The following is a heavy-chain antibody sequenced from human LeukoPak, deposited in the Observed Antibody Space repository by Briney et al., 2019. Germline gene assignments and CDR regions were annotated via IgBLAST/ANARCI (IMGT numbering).Heavy chain of an antibody. J-gene: IGHJ4*02. CDR1: RYTFTSYD. CDR2: MNPNSGNT. D-gene: IGHD3-10*01. CDR3: ARGRRLLWFGELPDY. V-gene: IGHV1-8*01. Sequence: GASVKVSCKASRYTFTSYDINWVRQATGQGLEWMGWMNPNSGNTGYAQKFQGRVTMTRNTSISTAYMELSSLRSEDTAVYYCARGRRLLWFGELPDYWGQGTLVTVSS.